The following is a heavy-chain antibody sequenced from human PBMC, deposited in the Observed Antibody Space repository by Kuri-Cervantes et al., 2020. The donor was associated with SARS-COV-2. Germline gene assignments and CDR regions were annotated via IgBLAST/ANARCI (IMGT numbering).Heavy chain of an antibody. V-gene: IGHV1-2*02. CDR3: AREFGYSGSYARQYNWFDP. CDR2: INPNSGGT. Sequence: ASVKVSCKASGYTFTGYYMHWVRQAPGQGLEWMRWINPNSGGTNYAQKFQGRVTMTRDTSISTAYMELSRLRSDDTAVYYCAREFGYSGSYARQYNWFDPWGQGTLVTVSS. J-gene: IGHJ5*02. CDR1: GYTFTGYY. D-gene: IGHD1-26*01.